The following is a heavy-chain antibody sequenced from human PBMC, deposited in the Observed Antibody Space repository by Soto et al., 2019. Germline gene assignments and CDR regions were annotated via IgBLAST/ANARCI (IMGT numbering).Heavy chain of an antibody. D-gene: IGHD3-10*01. CDR3: ARQGFGPLHGLVDV. CDR2: IYYSGST. J-gene: IGHJ6*02. Sequence: SETLSLTCTVSGGSISSYYWSWIRQPPGKGLEWIGYIYYSGSTNYNPSLKSRVAISLDTSKSQFSLKLTSVTATDTAVYYCARQGFGPLHGLVDVWGQGTTVTVSS. V-gene: IGHV4-59*08. CDR1: GGSISSYY.